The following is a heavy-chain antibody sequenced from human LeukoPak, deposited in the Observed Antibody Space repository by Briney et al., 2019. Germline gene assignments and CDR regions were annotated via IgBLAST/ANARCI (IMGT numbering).Heavy chain of an antibody. J-gene: IGHJ4*02. CDR3: ARDPVDGYAFFDY. V-gene: IGHV4-4*07. CDR2: FSTGGST. CDR1: GVSINTNY. Sequence: TSETLSLTCNVSGVSINTNYWSWIRQPAGKRREWIGRFSTGGSTNYNPSLKSRVTISLDESKNQFSLKLSSVTAADTALYYCARDPVDGYAFFDYWGQGNLVTVSP. D-gene: IGHD5-12*01.